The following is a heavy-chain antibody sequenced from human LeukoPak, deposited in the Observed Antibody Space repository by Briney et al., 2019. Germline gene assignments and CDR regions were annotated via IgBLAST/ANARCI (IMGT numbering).Heavy chain of an antibody. J-gene: IGHJ4*02. D-gene: IGHD2-21*02. Sequence: GGSLRLSCAASGFTFDDYGMSWVRQAPGKGLEWGSGINWNGGSTGYADSVKGRFTISRDNAKNTLYLQMNSLRAEDTAVYYCAKESDPYCGGDCYYDYWGQGALVTVSS. CDR1: GFTFDDYG. V-gene: IGHV3-20*04. CDR2: INWNGGST. CDR3: AKESDPYCGGDCYYDY.